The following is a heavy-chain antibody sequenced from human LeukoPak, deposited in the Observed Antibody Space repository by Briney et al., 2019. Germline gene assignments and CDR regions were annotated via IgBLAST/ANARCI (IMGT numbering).Heavy chain of an antibody. V-gene: IGHV3-30-3*01. J-gene: IGHJ4*02. D-gene: IGHD3-22*01. Sequence: PGRSLRLSCAASGFTFSSYAMHWVRQAPGKGLEWVAVISYDGSNKYYADSVKGRFTISRDNSKNTLYLQMNSLRAEDTAVYYCARDSSGSPSDYWGQGTPVTVSS. CDR1: GFTFSSYA. CDR2: ISYDGSNK. CDR3: ARDSSGSPSDY.